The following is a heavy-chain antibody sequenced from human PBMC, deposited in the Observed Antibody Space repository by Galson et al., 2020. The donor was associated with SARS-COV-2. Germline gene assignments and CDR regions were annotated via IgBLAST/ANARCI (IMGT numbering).Heavy chain of an antibody. D-gene: IGHD4-17*01. J-gene: IGHJ6*02. CDR1: GFTFRRNT. CDR2: SSYDGSKE. Sequence: GGPLRLSFAPSGFTFRRNTMSWVRQAPGKGLGGVAVSSYDGSKEYYGDSGKGRFTIARDNSKNTLYLQMNSLGAEDTAAYYWARAHYGAYYFGMDVWGQGTTVTVSS. CDR3: ARAHYGAYYFGMDV. V-gene: IGHV3-30-3*01.